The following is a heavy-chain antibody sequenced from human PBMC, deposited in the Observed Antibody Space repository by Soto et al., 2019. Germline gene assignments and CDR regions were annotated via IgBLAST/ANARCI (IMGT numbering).Heavy chain of an antibody. J-gene: IGHJ4*02. D-gene: IGHD2-21*02. V-gene: IGHV3-21*01. CDR3: ARGSYCGGDCYLFDY. CDR1: GFTFSSYS. Sequence: GGSLRLSCAASGFTFSSYSMNWVRQAPGKGLEWVSSISSSSYIYYADSVKGRFTISRDNAKNSLYLQMNSLRAEDTAVYYCARGSYCGGDCYLFDYWGQGTLVTVSS. CDR2: ISSSSYI.